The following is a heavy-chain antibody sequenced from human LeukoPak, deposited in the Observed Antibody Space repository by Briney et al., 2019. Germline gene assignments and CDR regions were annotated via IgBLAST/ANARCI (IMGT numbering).Heavy chain of an antibody. CDR1: GFTFSSYA. CDR2: ISYDGSNK. CDR3: ARDRWSAFDI. Sequence: QSGRSLRLSCAASGFTFSSYAMHWVRQAPGKGLEWVAVISYDGSNKYYADSVKGRFTISRDNSKNTLYLQMNSLRAEDTAVYYCARDRWSAFDIWGQGTMVTVSS. D-gene: IGHD4-23*01. J-gene: IGHJ3*02. V-gene: IGHV3-30*04.